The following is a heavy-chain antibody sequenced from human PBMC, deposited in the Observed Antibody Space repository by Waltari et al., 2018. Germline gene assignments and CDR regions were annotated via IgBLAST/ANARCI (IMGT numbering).Heavy chain of an antibody. CDR3: ARGPMIVVVAYFDY. Sequence: EVQLVESGGGLVQPGGSLRLSCAACGFTFSSYSMNGVRQAPGKGLEWVSYISSSSSTIYYADSVKGRFTISRDNAKNSLYLQMNSLRDEDTAVYYCARGPMIVVVAYFDYWGQGTLVTVSS. D-gene: IGHD3-22*01. V-gene: IGHV3-48*02. CDR2: ISSSSSTI. J-gene: IGHJ4*02. CDR1: GFTFSSYS.